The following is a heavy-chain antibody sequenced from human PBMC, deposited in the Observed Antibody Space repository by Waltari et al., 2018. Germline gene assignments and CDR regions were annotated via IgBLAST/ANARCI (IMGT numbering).Heavy chain of an antibody. J-gene: IGHJ4*02. Sequence: VESGGGVVQPGRSLRLSCTASGFTFSSYAMHWVRQAPGKGLEWVAVISYDGSTEYYADSVKGRFTISRANSQNTLYLHMDSLRPEDTAVYYCASVHLRYRVGPRDFWGQGTLVTVSS. D-gene: IGHD2-15*01. CDR3: ASVHLRYRVGPRDF. CDR1: GFTFSSYA. CDR2: ISYDGSTE. V-gene: IGHV3-30*17.